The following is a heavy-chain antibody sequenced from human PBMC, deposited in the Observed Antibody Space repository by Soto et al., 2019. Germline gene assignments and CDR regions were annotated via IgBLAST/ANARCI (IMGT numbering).Heavy chain of an antibody. J-gene: IGHJ4*02. CDR3: AREGGSIGGWFGRKFDS. CDR1: GFTFSTHA. Sequence: GGSLRLSCAASGFTFSTHAMSWVRQAPGKGLEWVSSISSGGTTTFYAASVEGRFTISRDKSKNTLYLQMNSLRADDTAVYYCAREGGSIGGWFGRKFDSWGQGTQVTVS. V-gene: IGHV3-23*01. D-gene: IGHD6-19*01. CDR2: ISSGGTTT.